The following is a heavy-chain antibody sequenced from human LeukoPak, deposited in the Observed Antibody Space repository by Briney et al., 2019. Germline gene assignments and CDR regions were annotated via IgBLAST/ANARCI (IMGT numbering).Heavy chain of an antibody. D-gene: IGHD2-2*01. J-gene: IGHJ6*02. CDR3: AKAKGVVPAAIRPATYYYYYGMDV. Sequence: SLRLSCAASGFTFDDYAMHWVRQAPGKGLEWVSGISWNSGSIGYADSVKGRFTISRDNAKNSLYLQMNSLRAEDTALYYCAKAKGVVPAAIRPATYYYYYGMDVWGQGTTVTVSS. CDR1: GFTFDDYA. CDR2: ISWNSGSI. V-gene: IGHV3-9*01.